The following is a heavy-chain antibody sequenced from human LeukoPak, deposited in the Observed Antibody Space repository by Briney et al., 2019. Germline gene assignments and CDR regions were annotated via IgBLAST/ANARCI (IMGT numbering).Heavy chain of an antibody. V-gene: IGHV3-21*01. J-gene: IGHJ4*02. CDR2: ISSSSSYI. D-gene: IGHD3-22*01. CDR1: GFTFSSYS. Sequence: GGSLRLSCAASGFTFSSYSMNWVRQAPGKGMEWVSSISSSSSYIYYADSVKGRFTISRDNAKNSLYLQMNSLRAEDTAVYYGARALYCDSSGYYYYDYWGQGTLVTVSS. CDR3: ARALYCDSSGYYYYDY.